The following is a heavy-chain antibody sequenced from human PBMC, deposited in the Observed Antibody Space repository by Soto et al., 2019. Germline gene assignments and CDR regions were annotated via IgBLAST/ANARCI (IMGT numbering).Heavy chain of an antibody. Sequence: SVKVSFKASGYSFYTYAISWVRQAPGQGLEWVGWISGYNGNTNYAQKFQGRVTLTRDTSTKTAFMELRSLTGDDTAVYYCAREYGMDVWGQGTTVTVSS. CDR3: AREYGMDV. V-gene: IGHV1-18*01. CDR1: GYSFYTYA. J-gene: IGHJ6*02. CDR2: ISGYNGNT.